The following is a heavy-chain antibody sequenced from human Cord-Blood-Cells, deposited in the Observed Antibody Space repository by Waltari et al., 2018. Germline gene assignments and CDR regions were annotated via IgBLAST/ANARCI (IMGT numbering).Heavy chain of an antibody. CDR3: AATPQLYCSSTSCYYYYYYGMDV. Sequence: QMQLVQSGPEVKKPGTSVKVSCKASGFTFTSSAVQWVRQARGQRLAWIGWIVVGSGNTNYAQKFQERVTITRDMSTSTAYMELSSLRSEDTAVYYCAATPQLYCSSTSCYYYYYYGMDVWGQGTTVTVSS. V-gene: IGHV1-58*01. D-gene: IGHD2-2*01. CDR1: GFTFTSSA. J-gene: IGHJ6*02. CDR2: IVVGSGNT.